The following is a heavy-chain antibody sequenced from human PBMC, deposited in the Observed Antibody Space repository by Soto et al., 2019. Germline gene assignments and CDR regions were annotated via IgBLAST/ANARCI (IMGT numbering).Heavy chain of an antibody. CDR1: GYTFPSYG. Sequence: SVKVSCKSSGYTFPSYGISWVRQAPGQGLEWMGGIIPIFGTANYAQKFQGRVTITADESTSTAYMELSSLRSEDTAVYYCARESNVIWFGEPRHNWCEPWGQGNLVTVS. D-gene: IGHD3-10*01. CDR3: ARESNVIWFGEPRHNWCEP. J-gene: IGHJ5*02. V-gene: IGHV1-69*13. CDR2: IIPIFGTA.